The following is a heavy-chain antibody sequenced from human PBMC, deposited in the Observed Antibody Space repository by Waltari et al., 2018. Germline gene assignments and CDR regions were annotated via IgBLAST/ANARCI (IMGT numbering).Heavy chain of an antibody. D-gene: IGHD4-17*01. V-gene: IGHV1-69*10. CDR3: ARGDYSDYYFDY. CDR1: GDTLKNYA. J-gene: IGHJ4*02. Sequence: QVQLVQSGAEVKKPGSSVKVSCKASGDTLKNYAISWVRQAPGQGLQWMGGIIMMRGITNSPQKFEGRVTITADKATNTAYMELSSLTSDDTAVYYCARGDYSDYYFDYWGQGTLITVSS. CDR2: IIMMRGIT.